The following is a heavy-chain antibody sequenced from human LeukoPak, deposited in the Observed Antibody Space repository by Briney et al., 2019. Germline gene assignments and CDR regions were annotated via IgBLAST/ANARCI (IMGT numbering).Heavy chain of an antibody. CDR1: GGSISSYY. J-gene: IGHJ4*02. V-gene: IGHV4-59*08. D-gene: IGHD2-21*02. CDR3: ARRYCGGDCYSDY. CDR2: IYYSGST. Sequence: PSKTLSLTCTVSGGSISSYYWSWIRQPPGKGLEWIGYIYYSGSTNYNPSLKSRVTISVDTSKNQFSLKLSSVTAADTAVYYCARRYCGGDCYSDYWGQGTLVTVSS.